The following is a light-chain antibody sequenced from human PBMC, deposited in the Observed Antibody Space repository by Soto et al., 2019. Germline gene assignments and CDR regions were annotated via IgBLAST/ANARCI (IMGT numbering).Light chain of an antibody. CDR3: QQRSNWPPYT. J-gene: IGKJ2*01. CDR1: QSVSSY. Sequence: EIVLTQSPATLSLSPGERATLSCRASQSVSSYLAWYQQKPGQAPRLLIYDASNRATGIPARFSGSGSGTAFTLTISSLEPDEFAVYYCQQRSNWPPYTFGQGTKLEIK. CDR2: DAS. V-gene: IGKV3-11*01.